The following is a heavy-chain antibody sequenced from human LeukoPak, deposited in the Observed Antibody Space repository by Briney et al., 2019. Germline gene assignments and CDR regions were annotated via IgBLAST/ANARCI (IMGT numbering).Heavy chain of an antibody. Sequence: GGSLRLSCAASGFSFSHFGMHWVRQAPGKGLEWVSYISSSGSTIYYADSVKGRFTISRDNAKNSLYLQMNSLRAEDTAVYYCAELGITMIGGVWGKGTTVTISS. D-gene: IGHD3-10*02. CDR2: ISSSGSTI. J-gene: IGHJ6*04. V-gene: IGHV3-48*04. CDR1: GFSFSHFG. CDR3: AELGITMIGGV.